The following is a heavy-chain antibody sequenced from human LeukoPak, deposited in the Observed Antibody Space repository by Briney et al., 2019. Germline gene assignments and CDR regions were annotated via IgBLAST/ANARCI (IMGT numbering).Heavy chain of an antibody. V-gene: IGHV3-48*03. CDR2: ISSKGSTI. J-gene: IGHJ4*02. Sequence: GGSLRPSCAASGFTFSSYEMNWVRQAPGQRLKRFSYISSKGSTIYYADSVKGRFTISRDNAKNLLYLQMNSLRAEDTAVYYCARDNYGDFFDYWGQGTLVTVSS. CDR3: ARDNYGDFFDY. D-gene: IGHD4-17*01. CDR1: GFTFSSYE.